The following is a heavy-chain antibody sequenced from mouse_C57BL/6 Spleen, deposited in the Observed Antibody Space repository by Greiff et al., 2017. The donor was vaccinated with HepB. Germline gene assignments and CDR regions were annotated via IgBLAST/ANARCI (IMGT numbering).Heavy chain of an antibody. CDR1: GYTFTDYE. D-gene: IGHD1-1*01. V-gene: IGHV1-15*01. CDR2: IDPETGGT. J-gene: IGHJ2*01. Sequence: QVQLQQPGAELVMPGASVTLSCKASGYTFTDYEMHWVKQTPVHGLEWIGAIDPETGGTAYNQKFKGKAILTADKSSSTAYMELSSLTSEYSAVSYCTGSFYGSSSYYFDYWGQGTTLTVSS. CDR3: TGSFYGSSSYYFDY.